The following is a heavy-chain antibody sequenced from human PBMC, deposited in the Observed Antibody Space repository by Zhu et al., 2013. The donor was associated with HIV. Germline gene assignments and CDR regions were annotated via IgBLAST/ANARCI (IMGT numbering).Heavy chain of an antibody. D-gene: IGHD2-2*01. CDR1: GYTFTGYY. CDR2: INPNSGGT. V-gene: IGHV1-2*02. Sequence: QVQLVQSGAEVKKPGASVKVSCKASGYTFTGYYMHWVRQAPGQGLEWMGWINPNSGGTNYAQKFQGRVTMTRDTSISTAYMELSRLRSDDTAVYYCAREQGYCSSTSCFEYFQHWGQGTLVTVSS. CDR3: AREQGYCSSTSCFEYFQH. J-gene: IGHJ1*01.